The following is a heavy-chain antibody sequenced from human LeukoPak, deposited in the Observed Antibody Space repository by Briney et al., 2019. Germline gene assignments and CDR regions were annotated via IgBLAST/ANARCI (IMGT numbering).Heavy chain of an antibody. CDR1: GGSVSSYY. D-gene: IGHD1-26*01. CDR3: ARHDPIVGTPDAFDI. CDR2: IYYSGST. Sequence: SETLSLTCTVSGGSVSSYYWSWIRQPPGKGLEWIGYIYYSGSTNYNPSLKSRVTISVDTSKNQFSLKLSSVTAADTAVYYCARHDPIVGTPDAFDIWGQGTMVTVSS. V-gene: IGHV4-59*02. J-gene: IGHJ3*02.